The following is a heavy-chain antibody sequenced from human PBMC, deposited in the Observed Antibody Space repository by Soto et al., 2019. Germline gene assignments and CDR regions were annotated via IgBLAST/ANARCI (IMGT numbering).Heavy chain of an antibody. CDR1: GGSFSGXX. CDR3: XXXXXXXXFDY. J-gene: IGHJ4*02. Sequence: QVQLQQWGAGLLKPSETLSLTCAVYGGSFSGXXXXWIRQPPGTGLEWIGEINHSGSTNYNPSPXXXXXXXXXXXXXXXXXXXXXXXXXXXXXXXXXXXXXXXXFDYWGQGTLVTVSS. CDR2: INHSGST. V-gene: IGHV4-34*01.